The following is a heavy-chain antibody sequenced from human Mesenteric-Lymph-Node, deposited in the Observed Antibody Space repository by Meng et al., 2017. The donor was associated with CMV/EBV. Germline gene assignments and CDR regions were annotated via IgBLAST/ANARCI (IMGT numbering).Heavy chain of an antibody. J-gene: IGHJ4*02. CDR2: MYYGGST. V-gene: IGHV4-31*03. D-gene: IGHD6-6*01. CDR1: GDSISSGGYN. Sequence: SETLSLTCTVSGDSISSGGYNWYWIRQHPGKGLEWIGYMYYGGSTQYNPSLKSRVTISVDTSKNQFSLKVNSVTAADTAVYYCARQLSYSSSSSYFDYWGQGTLVTV. CDR3: ARQLSYSSSSSYFDY.